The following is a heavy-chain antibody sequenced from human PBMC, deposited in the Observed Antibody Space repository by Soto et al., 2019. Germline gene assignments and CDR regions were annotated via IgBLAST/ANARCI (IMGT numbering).Heavy chain of an antibody. V-gene: IGHV3-23*01. CDR1: GFTFSSYA. J-gene: IGHJ4*02. Sequence: EVQLLESGGGLVQPGGSLRFSCAASGFTFSSYAMSWVRQAPGKGLEWVSAISGSGGSTYYADSVKGRFTISRDNSKNTLYLQMNSLRAEDTAVYYCAKSIVVVPAAIEDYFDYWGQGTLVTVSS. CDR2: ISGSGGST. CDR3: AKSIVVVPAAIEDYFDY. D-gene: IGHD2-2*01.